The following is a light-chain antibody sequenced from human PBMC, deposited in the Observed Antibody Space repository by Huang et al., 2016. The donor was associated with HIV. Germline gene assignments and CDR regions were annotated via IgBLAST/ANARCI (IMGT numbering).Light chain of an antibody. J-gene: IGKJ1*01. CDR2: AAS. CDR1: QGISNS. Sequence: DIQMTQSPSSLSAFVGDRVTIICRASQGISNSLAWYKQKQGKAPKLLLYAASRLESGVPSRFSVSRSGTDYTLTISSLQPEDFATYYCQHYYSTPRWTFGQGTKVEIK. CDR3: QHYYSTPRWT. V-gene: IGKV1-NL1*01.